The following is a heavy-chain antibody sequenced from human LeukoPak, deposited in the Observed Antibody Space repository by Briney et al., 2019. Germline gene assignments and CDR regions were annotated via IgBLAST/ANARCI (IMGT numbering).Heavy chain of an antibody. CDR2: IFSGGST. V-gene: IGHV3-66*01. CDR1: GFTFSSYA. J-gene: IGHJ4*02. D-gene: IGHD1-1*01. Sequence: GGSLRLSCAASGFTFSSYAMSWVRQAPGKGLEWVSIIFSGGSTYYADSVKGRFAISRDNSKNTVYLQMNSLRAEDTAVYYCARGGLPANWYFFDHWGQGTLVTVSS. CDR3: ARGGLPANWYFFDH.